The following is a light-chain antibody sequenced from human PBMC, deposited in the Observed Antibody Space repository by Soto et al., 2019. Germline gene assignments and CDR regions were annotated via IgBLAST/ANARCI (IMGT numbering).Light chain of an antibody. J-gene: IGLJ2*01. CDR2: EVS. V-gene: IGLV2-14*01. Sequence: QSALTQPASVSGSLGQSITISCTGTSSDVGGYNYVSWYQQHPGKAPKLMIYEVSYRPSWVSNRFSGSKSGNTASLTISGLQAEYEADYYCNSFTSSATLVFGGGTQLTVL. CDR3: NSFTSSATLV. CDR1: SSDVGGYNY.